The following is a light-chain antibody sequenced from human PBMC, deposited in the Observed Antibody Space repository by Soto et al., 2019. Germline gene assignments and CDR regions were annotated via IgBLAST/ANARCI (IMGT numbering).Light chain of an antibody. V-gene: IGLV1-40*01. Sequence: QSVLTQPPSVSGAPGQRVTISCTGSSSNIGAGYDVHWYQQLPGTDPKLLNYGNSNRPSGVPDRFSGSKSGTSASLATTGLQAEDEADYYCQSYDSSLSSYVFGTGTKLTVL. J-gene: IGLJ1*01. CDR2: GNS. CDR3: QSYDSSLSSYV. CDR1: SSNIGAGYD.